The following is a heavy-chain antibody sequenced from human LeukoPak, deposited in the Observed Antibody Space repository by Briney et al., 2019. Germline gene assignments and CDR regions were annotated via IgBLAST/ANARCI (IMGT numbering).Heavy chain of an antibody. CDR1: GFTFSSYA. CDR3: ARDYDILTGYPKALYYYYYYGMDV. Sequence: PGGSLRLSCAASGFTFSSYAMHWVRQAPGKGLEWVAVISYDGSNKYYADSVKGRFTISRDNSKNTLYLQMNSLRAEDTAVYYCARDYDILTGYPKALYYYYYYGMDVWGQGTTVTVSS. J-gene: IGHJ6*02. D-gene: IGHD3-9*01. CDR2: ISYDGSNK. V-gene: IGHV3-30-3*01.